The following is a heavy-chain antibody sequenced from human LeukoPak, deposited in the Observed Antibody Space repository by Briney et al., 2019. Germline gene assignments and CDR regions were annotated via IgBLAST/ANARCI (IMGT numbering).Heavy chain of an antibody. D-gene: IGHD6-19*01. CDR1: GYTFTSYD. V-gene: IGHV1-8*01. J-gene: IGHJ6*02. Sequence: ASVKVSCKASGYTFTSYDINWVRQATGQGLEWMGWMNPNSGNTGYAQKFQGRVTMTRNTSISTAYMELSSLRSEDTAVYYCARGAHSSGWPLYYYYGMDVWGQGNTVTVSS. CDR2: MNPNSGNT. CDR3: ARGAHSSGWPLYYYYGMDV.